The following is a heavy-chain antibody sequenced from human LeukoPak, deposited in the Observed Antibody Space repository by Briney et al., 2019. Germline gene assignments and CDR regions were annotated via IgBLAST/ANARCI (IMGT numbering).Heavy chain of an antibody. D-gene: IGHD3-10*01. J-gene: IGHJ6*03. CDR1: GGFISSYY. CDR3: ARGLYYYGSAYYMDV. V-gene: IGHV4-59*01. Sequence: SETLSLTCTVSGGFISSYYWSWIRQPPGKGLEWIGYIYYSGSTNYNPSLKSRVTISVDTSKNQFSLKLSSVTAADTAVYYCARGLYYYGSAYYMDVWGKGTTVTVSS. CDR2: IYYSGST.